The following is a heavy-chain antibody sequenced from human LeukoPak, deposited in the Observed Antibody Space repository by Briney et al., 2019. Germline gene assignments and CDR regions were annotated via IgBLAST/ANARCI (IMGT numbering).Heavy chain of an antibody. CDR2: INSDGSST. Sequence: GGSQRLFCAASGYTFSIYWMHWVRHLPGKGLVWVAHINSDGSSTTYADSVKGRFTISRDNAKNTLYLQMNSLRVEDTAVFYCARGKPGVDTNWYSELWGGGTSVTVSS. V-gene: IGHV3-74*03. D-gene: IGHD3-10*01. J-gene: IGHJ2*01. CDR3: ARGKPGVDTNWYSEL. CDR1: GYTFSIYW.